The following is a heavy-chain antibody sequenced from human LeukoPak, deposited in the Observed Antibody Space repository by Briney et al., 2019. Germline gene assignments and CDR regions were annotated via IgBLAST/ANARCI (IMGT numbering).Heavy chain of an antibody. CDR1: GDSICSYH. J-gene: IGHJ4*02. Sequence: SETLSLTCTVSGDSICSYHWIGIRQPPGKGLEYIGHISYTGTTNYNPSLKSRVTISLDTSKNQFSLKLNSVTAADTAVYYCARGRQYLNPFDSWGQGTLVTVSS. D-gene: IGHD2/OR15-2a*01. CDR3: ARGRQYLNPFDS. CDR2: ISYTGTT. V-gene: IGHV4-59*01.